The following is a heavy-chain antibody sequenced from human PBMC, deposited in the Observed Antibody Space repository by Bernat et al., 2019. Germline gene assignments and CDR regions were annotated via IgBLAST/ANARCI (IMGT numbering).Heavy chain of an antibody. CDR2: IIPIVGKA. V-gene: IGHV1-69*12. CDR1: GGTFSSYA. CDR3: ARAARPVVYCYGMGV. D-gene: IGHD6-6*01. Sequence: QVQLVQSGAAVKKPGSSVKVSCKASGGTFSSYAISWVRQAPGQGLEWVGGIIPIVGKANYAQKFRGRVAITADGSTSAAYMELSSLGSEDTAVYNCARAARPVVYCYGMGVWGQGTTVTVSS. J-gene: IGHJ6*02.